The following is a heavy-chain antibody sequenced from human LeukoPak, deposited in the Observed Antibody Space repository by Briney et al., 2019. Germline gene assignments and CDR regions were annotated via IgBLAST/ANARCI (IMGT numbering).Heavy chain of an antibody. Sequence: GGSLRLSCAASGFTFSSYAMSWVRQAPGKGLEWVSAISGSGGSTYYADSVRGRFTISRDNSKNTLYLQMNSLRAEDTAVYYCAKDSRYVTTNFDYWGQGTLVTVSS. CDR2: ISGSGGST. V-gene: IGHV3-23*01. D-gene: IGHD4-17*01. CDR1: GFTFSSYA. J-gene: IGHJ4*02. CDR3: AKDSRYVTTNFDY.